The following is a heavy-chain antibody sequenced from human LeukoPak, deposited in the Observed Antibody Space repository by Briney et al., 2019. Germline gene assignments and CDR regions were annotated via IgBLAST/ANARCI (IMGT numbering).Heavy chain of an antibody. CDR1: GGTFSSYA. J-gene: IGHJ4*02. D-gene: IGHD2-2*02. CDR2: INPNSGGT. Sequence: ASVKVSCKASGGTFSSYAISWVRQAPGQGLEWMGWINPNSGGTNYAQKFQGRVTMTRDTSITTAYMELSRLRSDDTAVYYCTNHLYRGFDFWGQGTLVTVSS. CDR3: TNHLYRGFDF. V-gene: IGHV1-2*02.